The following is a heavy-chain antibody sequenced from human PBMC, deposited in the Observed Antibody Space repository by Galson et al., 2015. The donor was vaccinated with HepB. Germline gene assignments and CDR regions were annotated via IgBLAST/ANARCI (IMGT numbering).Heavy chain of an antibody. J-gene: IGHJ5*02. D-gene: IGHD2-2*02. CDR1: GYTFTTYW. CDR3: VRHGEGYCRSTSCYMFDP. Sequence: QSGAEVKKPGESLKISCTASGYTFTTYWIGWVRQMPGKGLEWIGIIYPLDSDTRYSPSFQGQVTISADKSISTAYLQWSSLRASDTAMYYCVRHGEGYCRSTSCYMFDPWGQGTLVTVSS. CDR2: IYPLDSDT. V-gene: IGHV5-51*01.